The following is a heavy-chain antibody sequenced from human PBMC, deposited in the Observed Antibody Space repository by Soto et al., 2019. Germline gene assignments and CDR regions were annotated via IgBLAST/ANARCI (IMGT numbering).Heavy chain of an antibody. J-gene: IGHJ3*02. D-gene: IGHD3-10*01. CDR1: GFTFSRHW. Sequence: EVQLVESGGGLVQPGGSLTLSCAASGFTFSRHWMHWVRQAPGKGLVWVSRIKTDGTSTSYADSVKGRFTISRDNAKNTLGLQMNSLTAEDTGVYYCARDMRAVPWYGGVSSSFDIWGQGTVVTVSS. CDR3: ARDMRAVPWYGGVSSSFDI. CDR2: IKTDGTST. V-gene: IGHV3-74*01.